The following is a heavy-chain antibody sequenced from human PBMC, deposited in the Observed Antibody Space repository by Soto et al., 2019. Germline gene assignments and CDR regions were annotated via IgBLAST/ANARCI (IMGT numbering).Heavy chain of an antibody. D-gene: IGHD1-26*01. CDR2: INPSGGST. CDR1: GYTFTSYY. V-gene: IGHV1-46*01. J-gene: IGHJ4*02. Sequence: QVQLVQSGAEVKKPGASVKVSCKASGYTFTSYYMHWVRKAPGQGLEWMGIINPSGGSTSYAQKFQGSVTMTRDTSTSTVYMELSSLRSEDTAVYYCAREWELDQFDYWGQGTLVTVSS. CDR3: AREWELDQFDY.